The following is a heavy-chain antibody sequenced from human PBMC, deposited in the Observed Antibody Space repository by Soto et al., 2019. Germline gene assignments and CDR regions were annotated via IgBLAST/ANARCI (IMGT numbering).Heavy chain of an antibody. CDR1: GYTFSSYA. D-gene: IGHD7-27*01. J-gene: IGHJ4*02. Sequence: GASVNVSGKASGYTFSSYAMHWVRQAPGQRLEWVGWINAGYGNTKSSQKFQDRVTISRDTSASTAYMELTSLRSEDTAVYYCARDTGDGTFDFWGQGTLVTVSS. V-gene: IGHV1-3*01. CDR3: ARDTGDGTFDF. CDR2: INAGYGNT.